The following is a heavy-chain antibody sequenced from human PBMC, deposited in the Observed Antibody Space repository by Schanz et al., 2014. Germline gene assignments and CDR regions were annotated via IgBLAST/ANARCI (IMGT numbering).Heavy chain of an antibody. Sequence: QVQLVQSGAEVKKPGASVRVSCKASGYTFTTYAMSWVRQATGQGLEWMGWMNPKTGNTDHAQKFQGRVSMTWDTPTSTAYLDLSRLRSEDTGVYYCARALKGKVAIFGVIAAQNYYYMDVWGKGTTVTVSS. CDR3: ARALKGKVAIFGVIAAQNYYYMDV. CDR2: MNPKTGNT. CDR1: GYTFTTYA. D-gene: IGHD3-3*01. V-gene: IGHV1-8*02. J-gene: IGHJ6*03.